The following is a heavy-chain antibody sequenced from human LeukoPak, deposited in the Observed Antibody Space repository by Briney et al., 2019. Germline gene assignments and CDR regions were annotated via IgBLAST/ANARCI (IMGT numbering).Heavy chain of an antibody. V-gene: IGHV4-39*07. Sequence: SETLSLTCTVSGGSISSSSYYWGWIRQPPGKGLKWIGSIYYSGSTYYNPSLKSRVTISVDTSKNQFSLKLSSVTAADTAVYYCARDKWPIVVVPAAIEPTNWYFDLWGRGTLVTVSS. CDR2: IYYSGST. CDR3: ARDKWPIVVVPAAIEPTNWYFDL. D-gene: IGHD2-2*01. J-gene: IGHJ2*01. CDR1: GGSISSSSYY.